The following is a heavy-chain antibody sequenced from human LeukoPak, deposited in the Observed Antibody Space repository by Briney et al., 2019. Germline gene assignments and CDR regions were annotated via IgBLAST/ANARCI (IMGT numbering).Heavy chain of an antibody. V-gene: IGHV4-4*02. CDR2: IYHTGTT. D-gene: IGHD3-10*01. CDR1: GDSLVSSHW. J-gene: IGHJ6*02. Sequence: SETLSLACNISGDSLVSSHWWHWVRQTPGKGLEWIGEIYHTGTTKYKSSLSSRVFISVDKAKNQFSLNMISVTAADTAVYYCARSSGSGSRNYYYYPLDVWGQGTTVTVSS. CDR3: ARSSGSGSRNYYYYPLDV.